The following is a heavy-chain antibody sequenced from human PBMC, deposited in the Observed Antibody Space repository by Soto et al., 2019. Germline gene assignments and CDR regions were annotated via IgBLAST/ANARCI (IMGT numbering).Heavy chain of an antibody. V-gene: IGHV3-23*01. J-gene: IGHJ6*02. Sequence: GGSLRLSCAASGFTFSSYAMHWVRQAAGKGLEWVSAISGSGGSTYYADSVKGRFTISRDKSKNTLYLQMNSLRAEDTAVYYWAKLGIVVVTASLRMDVGGPGTTVTVSS. CDR2: ISGSGGST. D-gene: IGHD2-21*02. CDR3: AKLGIVVVTASLRMDV. CDR1: GFTFSSYA.